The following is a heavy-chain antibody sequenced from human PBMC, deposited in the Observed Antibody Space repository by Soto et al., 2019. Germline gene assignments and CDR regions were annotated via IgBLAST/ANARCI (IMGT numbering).Heavy chain of an antibody. CDR1: GFTFSHYA. Sequence: RLSCAGSGFTFSHYAMNWVRQAPGKGLERVSAISGSGGVTNYADSVKGRFTISRDNSNDTVYLLPNSLRAEDTAVYYCAKEDIVVVPAAIDYYGMDVWGQGTTVTVSS. V-gene: IGHV3-23*01. D-gene: IGHD2-2*02. CDR2: ISGSGGVT. CDR3: AKEDIVVVPAAIDYYGMDV. J-gene: IGHJ6*02.